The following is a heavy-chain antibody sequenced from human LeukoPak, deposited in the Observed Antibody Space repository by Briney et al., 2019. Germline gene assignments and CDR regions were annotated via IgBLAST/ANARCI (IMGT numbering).Heavy chain of an antibody. CDR1: GGSISSYY. Sequence: SETLSLTCTVSGGSISSYYWSWIRQPPGKGLEWIGYIYYSGSTNYNPSLKSRVTISVDTSKNQFSLKLSSVTAADTAVYYCARHASGYTYFGYWGHGTLVTVSS. CDR2: IYYSGST. CDR3: ARHASGYTYFGY. D-gene: IGHD5-12*01. J-gene: IGHJ4*01. V-gene: IGHV4-59*01.